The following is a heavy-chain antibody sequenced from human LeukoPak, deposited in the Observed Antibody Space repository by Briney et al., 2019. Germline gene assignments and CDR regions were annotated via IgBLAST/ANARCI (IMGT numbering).Heavy chain of an antibody. D-gene: IGHD5-24*01. V-gene: IGHV3-7*04. CDR1: GFPFSSYW. J-gene: IGHJ4*02. CDR3: TRVGYIDEGIDY. CDR2: AKQDVSKK. Sequence: GGSLRLSCVASGFPFSSYWMTWVRQAPGKGLDWVANAKQDVSKKSYVDSVKGRFTISRNNAKNSLYLQMSSLRAEDTAICYCTRVGYIDEGIDYWGQGTLVTVSS.